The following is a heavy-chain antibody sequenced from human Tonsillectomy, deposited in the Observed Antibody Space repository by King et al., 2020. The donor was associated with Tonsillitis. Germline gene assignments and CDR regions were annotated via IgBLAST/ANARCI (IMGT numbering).Heavy chain of an antibody. Sequence: VQLVESGGGLVQPGGYLRLSCATSGFTLSDHFMDWVRQPPGKGLEWIGRSRNKANDYTTAYAASVKGRFTVSRDDSKNTLYLHMNSLETEDTAVYFCARGFRSFDSWGQGTLVSVSS. CDR3: ARGFRSFDS. J-gene: IGHJ4*02. CDR1: GFTLSDHF. CDR2: SRNKANDYTT. V-gene: IGHV3-72*01.